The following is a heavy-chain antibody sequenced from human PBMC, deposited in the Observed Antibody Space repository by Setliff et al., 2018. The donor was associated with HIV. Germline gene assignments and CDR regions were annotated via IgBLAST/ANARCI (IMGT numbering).Heavy chain of an antibody. D-gene: IGHD3-10*01. CDR1: GYTFTGYY. CDR3: ARQLSPDVRLTLVRGVSVLAY. Sequence: ASVKVSCKASGYTFTGYYIHWVRQAPGQGLEWMGWINPNSGDTNYAQKFEGWVNMTRDTSINTAHMYLTRVKSDDTAVYYCARQLSPDVRLTLVRGVSVLAYWGQGTLVTVSS. CDR2: INPNSGDT. V-gene: IGHV1-2*04. J-gene: IGHJ4*02.